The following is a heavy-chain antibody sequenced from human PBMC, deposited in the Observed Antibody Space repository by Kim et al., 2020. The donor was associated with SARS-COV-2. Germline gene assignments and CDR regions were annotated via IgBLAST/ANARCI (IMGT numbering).Heavy chain of an antibody. CDR1: GGSISSYY. J-gene: IGHJ2*01. V-gene: IGHV4-59*13. CDR3: ASCRDGYNLDWYFDL. D-gene: IGHD5-12*01. Sequence: SETLSLTCTVSGGSISSYYWRWIRQPPGKGLEWIGYIYYSGSTNYNPSLKSRVTISVDTSKNQFSLKLSSVTAADTAVYYCASCRDGYNLDWYFDLWGRGTLVTVSS. CDR2: IYYSGST.